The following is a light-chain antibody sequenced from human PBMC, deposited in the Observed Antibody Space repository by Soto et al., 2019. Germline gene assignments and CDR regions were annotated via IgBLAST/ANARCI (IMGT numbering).Light chain of an antibody. CDR1: ESIRNN. CDR2: GAA. V-gene: IGKV3-15*01. J-gene: IGKJ1*01. Sequence: EIVMTQSPATLSVSPXERSTLSCRAGESIRNNLAWYQQKPGHAPMLLIYGAATRAAGIPARFSGRGSGTEFTLTISSLQSEDFGVYYCHQYNNWPATFGQGTQVDIK. CDR3: HQYNNWPAT.